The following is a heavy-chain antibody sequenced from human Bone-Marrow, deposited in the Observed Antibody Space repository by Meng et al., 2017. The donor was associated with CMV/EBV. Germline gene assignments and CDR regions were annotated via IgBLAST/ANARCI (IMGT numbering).Heavy chain of an antibody. Sequence: GGSLRLSCAASGFTFSSYWMSWVRQAPGKGLEWVANIKQDGSEKYYVDSVKSRFTISRDNAKNSLYLQMNSLRAEDTAVYYCARDANTIFGARYYYGMDVWGQGTTVTVSS. CDR2: IKQDGSEK. V-gene: IGHV3-7*01. J-gene: IGHJ6*02. CDR3: ARDANTIFGARYYYGMDV. CDR1: GFTFSSYW. D-gene: IGHD3-3*01.